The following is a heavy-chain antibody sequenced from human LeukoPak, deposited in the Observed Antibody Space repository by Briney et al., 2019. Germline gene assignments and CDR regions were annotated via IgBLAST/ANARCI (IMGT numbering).Heavy chain of an antibody. CDR2: ILHDGTNK. CDR3: ARVAGTVTTGFDS. J-gene: IGHJ4*02. V-gene: IGHV3-30-3*01. CDR1: GFTFKTYN. Sequence: GRSLRLSCAASGFTFKTYNMHWVRQAPGKGLEWVAVILHDGTNKFYAGSVKGRFTISRDNFKNTLYLQMNSLRAEDTAVYYCARVAGTVTTGFDSWGQGTLVTVSS. D-gene: IGHD4-17*01.